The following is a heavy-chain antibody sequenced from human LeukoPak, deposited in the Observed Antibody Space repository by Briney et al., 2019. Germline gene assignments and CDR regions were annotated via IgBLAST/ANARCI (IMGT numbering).Heavy chain of an antibody. Sequence: GESLKISCKGSGYSFTSYWIGWVRQMPGKGLEWMGIIYPGDSDTRYSPPFQGQVTISADKSISTAYLQWSSLKASDTAMYYCARRANHYYDSSGYYYDYFDYWGQGTLVTVSS. CDR2: IYPGDSDT. V-gene: IGHV5-51*01. D-gene: IGHD3-22*01. J-gene: IGHJ4*02. CDR3: ARRANHYYDSSGYYYDYFDY. CDR1: GYSFTSYW.